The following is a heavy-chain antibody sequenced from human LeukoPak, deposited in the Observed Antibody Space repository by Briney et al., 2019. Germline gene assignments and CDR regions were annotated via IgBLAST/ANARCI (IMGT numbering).Heavy chain of an antibody. D-gene: IGHD3-22*01. Sequence: GGSLRLSCAASGFTFRSNAMSWVRQAPGKGLEWVSVITGNGGSTYYADSVKGRFTISRDNSKNTLSLQMNSLRAEDTAVYYCAKDFGDYYDSTGSFDSWGQGTLVTVSS. V-gene: IGHV3-23*01. CDR2: ITGNGGST. CDR3: AKDFGDYYDSTGSFDS. CDR1: GFTFRSNA. J-gene: IGHJ4*02.